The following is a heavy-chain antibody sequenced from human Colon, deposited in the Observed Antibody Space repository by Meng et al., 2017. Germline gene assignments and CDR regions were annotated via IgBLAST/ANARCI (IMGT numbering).Heavy chain of an antibody. V-gene: IGHV4-4*02. Sequence: QVPLQGSGPGLVKPSGPLSLTCAVSGGSISSTNWWSWIRQPPGKGLEWIGEISQSGSSNYNPSLKSRVTMSLDKFKNHFFLNLSSVSAADTAVYYCAREDGSIGFTPAGQWGQGTLVTVSS. J-gene: IGHJ1*01. CDR3: AREDGSIGFTPAGQ. CDR1: GGSISSTNW. D-gene: IGHD1-26*01. CDR2: ISQSGSS.